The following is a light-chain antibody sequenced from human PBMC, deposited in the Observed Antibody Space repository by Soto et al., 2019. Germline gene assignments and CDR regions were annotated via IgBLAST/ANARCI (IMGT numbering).Light chain of an antibody. J-gene: IGKJ5*01. Sequence: EIVLTQSPATLSLSPGERATLSCRASQTVSSYLLWYQQKPGQAPRLLIYDASNRATGIPARFSGSGSETDFTLTISSLEPEDFAVYYCQHRMNWPITFGQGTRPEIK. CDR2: DAS. V-gene: IGKV3-11*01. CDR1: QTVSSY. CDR3: QHRMNWPIT.